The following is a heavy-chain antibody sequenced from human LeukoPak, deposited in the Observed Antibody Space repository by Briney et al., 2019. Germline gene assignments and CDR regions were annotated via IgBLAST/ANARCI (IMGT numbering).Heavy chain of an antibody. CDR3: ARGLEKGYSYGIDY. J-gene: IGHJ4*02. CDR1: GFTFDDYA. Sequence: PGRSPRLSCAASGFTFDDYAMHWVRQAPGKGLEWVSGISWNSGTIGHADSVKGRFTISRDNAKDSLYLQMNSLRTDDTALYYCARGLEKGYSYGIDYWGQGTLVTVSS. CDR2: ISWNSGTI. D-gene: IGHD5-18*01. V-gene: IGHV3-9*01.